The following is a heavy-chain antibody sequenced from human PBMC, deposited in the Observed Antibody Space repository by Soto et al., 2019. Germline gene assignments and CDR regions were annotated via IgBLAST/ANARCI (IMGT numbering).Heavy chain of an antibody. CDR2: ISSSSSTI. CDR1: GFTFSSYS. CDR3: ARDRNEFGPIVVVTAPQGADAFDI. Sequence: GGSLRLSCAASGFTFSSYSMNWVRQAPGKGLEWVSYISSSSSTIYYADSVKGRFTISRDNAKNSLYLQMNSLRDEDTAVYYCARDRNEFGPIVVVTAPQGADAFDIWGQGTMVTVSS. J-gene: IGHJ3*02. D-gene: IGHD2-21*02. V-gene: IGHV3-48*02.